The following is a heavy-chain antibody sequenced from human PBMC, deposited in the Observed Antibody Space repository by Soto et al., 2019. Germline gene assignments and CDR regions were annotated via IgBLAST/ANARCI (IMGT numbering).Heavy chain of an antibody. J-gene: IGHJ5*02. CDR2: IIPIFGTA. Sequence: SVKVSCKASGGTFSSYAISWVRQAPGQGLEWMGGIIPIFGTANYAQKFQGRVTITADESTSTAYMELSSLRSEDTAVYYCAPAGPWSGYRIDPWGQGTLVTVSS. CDR3: APAGPWSGYRIDP. D-gene: IGHD3-3*01. CDR1: GGTFSSYA. V-gene: IGHV1-69*13.